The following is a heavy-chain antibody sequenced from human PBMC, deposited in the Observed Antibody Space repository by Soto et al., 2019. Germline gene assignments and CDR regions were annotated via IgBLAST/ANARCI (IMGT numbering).Heavy chain of an antibody. CDR2: IYSGGYT. Sequence: EVQLVESGGGLIQPGGSLRLSCAVSGFTVSNNYMSWVRQAPGKGLEGVSVIYSGGYTAYGDSVKGRFTISRDNSKNNLFLQMKSPGAGDPAVFYWAGHPGGGGYWGQGTLVTVSS. J-gene: IGHJ4*02. CDR3: AGHPGGGGY. D-gene: IGHD3-10*01. CDR1: GFTVSNNY. V-gene: IGHV3-53*01.